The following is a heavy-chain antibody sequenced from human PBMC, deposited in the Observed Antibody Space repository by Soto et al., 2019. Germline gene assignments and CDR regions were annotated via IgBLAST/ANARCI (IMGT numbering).Heavy chain of an antibody. J-gene: IGHJ4*02. V-gene: IGHV4-59*01. D-gene: IGHD1-20*01. CDR3: VGGPRALITSFLPY. CDR2: VHESGST. CDR1: GDAISNYY. Sequence: PSETLSLTCTVSGDAISNYYWSWIRQTPGRGLEWIGCVHESGSTDYNPSVKGRVTISLHTSKSQFSLSLRSATAADTATYSCVGGPRALITSFLPYGGQETRVPFP.